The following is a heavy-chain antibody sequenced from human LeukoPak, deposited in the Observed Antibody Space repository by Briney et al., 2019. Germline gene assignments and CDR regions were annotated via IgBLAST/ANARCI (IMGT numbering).Heavy chain of an antibody. CDR1: GRSISSGDYY. V-gene: IGHV4-30-4*08. CDR2: IYYSGST. D-gene: IGHD6-13*01. Sequence: SQTLSLTCTVSGRSISSGDYYWSWIRQPPGKGLEWIGYIYYSGSTYYNPSLKSRVTISVDTSKNQFSLKLSSVTAADTAVYYCARDGEGGSSSSFDYWGQGTLVTVSS. CDR3: ARDGEGGSSSSFDY. J-gene: IGHJ4*02.